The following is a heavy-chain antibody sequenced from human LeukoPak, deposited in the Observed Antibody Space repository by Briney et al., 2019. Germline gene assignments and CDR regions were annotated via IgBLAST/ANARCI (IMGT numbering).Heavy chain of an antibody. CDR2: IIPIFGTA. J-gene: IGHJ4*02. Sequence: VASVKVSCKASGGTLSSYAISRVRQAPGQGLEWMGGIIPIFGTANYAQKFQGRVTITTDESTSTAYMELSSLRSEDTAVYYCARDLCSSTSCYPYFDYWGQGTLVTVSS. CDR3: ARDLCSSTSCYPYFDY. CDR1: GGTLSSYA. D-gene: IGHD2-2*01. V-gene: IGHV1-69*05.